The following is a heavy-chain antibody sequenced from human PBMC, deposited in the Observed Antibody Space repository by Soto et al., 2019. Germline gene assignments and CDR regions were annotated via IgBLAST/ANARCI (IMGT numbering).Heavy chain of an antibody. CDR3: ARRGSGWNYDY. V-gene: IGHV1-3*01. CDR1: GYAFTDHP. CDR2: IIVDNGGT. D-gene: IGHD6-19*01. J-gene: IGHJ4*02. Sequence: QVQVVQSGAEVKKPGASVKISCKASGYAFTDHPVHWMRQAPGQRLEWMAWIIVDNGGTKYSQKFQGRVTLTRDTSASTVYMELTSLSSEATAVYYCARRGSGWNYDYWGQGTLVTVSS.